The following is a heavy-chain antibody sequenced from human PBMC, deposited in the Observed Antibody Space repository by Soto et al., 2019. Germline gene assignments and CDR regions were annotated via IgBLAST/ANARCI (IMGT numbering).Heavy chain of an antibody. Sequence: PGESLRLSCAASGFTFSSYAMSWVRQAPGKGLEWVSAMSGRGGSTYYADAVKGRFTISRDNSKNTLYLQMNSLRAEDTAVYYCAKEIINYYDSSEAFDIWGQGTMVTVSS. D-gene: IGHD3-22*01. V-gene: IGHV3-23*01. J-gene: IGHJ3*02. CDR3: AKEIINYYDSSEAFDI. CDR1: GFTFSSYA. CDR2: MSGRGGST.